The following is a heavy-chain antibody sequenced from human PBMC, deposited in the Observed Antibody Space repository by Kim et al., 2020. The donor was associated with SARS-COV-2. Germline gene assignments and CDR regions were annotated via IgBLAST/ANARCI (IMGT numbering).Heavy chain of an antibody. CDR3: AHADYDILTGSSSPYWYFDL. V-gene: IGHV2-5*02. J-gene: IGHJ2*01. CDR2: IYWDDDK. Sequence: SGPTLVNPTQTLTLTCTFSGFSPSTSGVGVGWIRQPPGKALEWLALIYWDDDKRYSPSLKSRLTITKDTSKNQVVLTMTNMDPVDTATYYCAHADYDILTGSSSPYWYFDLWGRGTLVTVSS. CDR1: GFSPSTSGVG. D-gene: IGHD3-9*01.